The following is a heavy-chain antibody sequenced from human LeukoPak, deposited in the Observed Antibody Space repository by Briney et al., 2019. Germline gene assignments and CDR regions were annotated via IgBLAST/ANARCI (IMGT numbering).Heavy chain of an antibody. CDR1: GFTFDDYA. J-gene: IGHJ4*02. V-gene: IGHV3-23*01. D-gene: IGHD3-3*01. CDR3: AKDVSITYYDFWSGYYPFDY. CDR2: ISGSGGST. Sequence: GRSLRLSCAASGFTFDDYAMHWVRQAPGKGLEWVSAISGSGGSTYYADSVKGRFTISRDNSKNTLYLQMNSLRAEDTAVYYCAKDVSITYYDFWSGYYPFDYWGQGTLVTVSS.